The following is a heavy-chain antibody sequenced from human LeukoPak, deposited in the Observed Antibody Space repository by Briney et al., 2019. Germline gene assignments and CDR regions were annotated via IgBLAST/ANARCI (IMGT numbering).Heavy chain of an antibody. CDR3: AKGFWSGYYNNWYFDL. D-gene: IGHD3-3*01. V-gene: IGHV3-9*01. CDR1: GFTFDDYA. Sequence: PGGSLRLSCAASGFTFDDYAVHWVRQAPGKGLEWVSGISWNSGSIGYADSVKGRFTISRDNAKNSLYLQMNSLRAEDTALYYCAKGFWSGYYNNWYFDLWGRGTLVTVSS. J-gene: IGHJ2*01. CDR2: ISWNSGSI.